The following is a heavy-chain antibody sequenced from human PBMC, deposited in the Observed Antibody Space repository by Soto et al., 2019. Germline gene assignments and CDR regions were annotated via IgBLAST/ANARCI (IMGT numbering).Heavy chain of an antibody. Sequence: PSETLSLTCTVSGGSISSGDYYWSWIRQPPGKGLEWIGYIYYSGSTYYNPSLKSRVTISVDTSENQFSLKLTSVTAADTAVYFCPRYQKGPFDYWGQGTLVTVSS. D-gene: IGHD2-2*01. CDR3: PRYQKGPFDY. CDR1: GGSISSGDYY. CDR2: IYYSGST. V-gene: IGHV4-30-4*01. J-gene: IGHJ4*02.